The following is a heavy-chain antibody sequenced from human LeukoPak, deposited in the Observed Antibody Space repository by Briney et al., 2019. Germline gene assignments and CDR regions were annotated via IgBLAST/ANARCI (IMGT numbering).Heavy chain of an antibody. V-gene: IGHV1-46*01. D-gene: IGHD3-3*01. CDR1: GYTFTSYF. J-gene: IGHJ4*02. CDR2: INPSGGNR. Sequence: ASVKVSCKASGYTFTSYFMRWVRRAPGQGLEWMGVINPSGGNRNYAQKFQGRVTMTRDTSTSTVYMELSSLRSEDTAVYYCARDPVSYDFWSGYYDYWGQGTLVTVSS. CDR3: ARDPVSYDFWSGYYDY.